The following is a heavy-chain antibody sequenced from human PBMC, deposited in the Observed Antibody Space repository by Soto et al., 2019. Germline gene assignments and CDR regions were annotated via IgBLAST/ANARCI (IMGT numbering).Heavy chain of an antibody. V-gene: IGHV4-34*01. J-gene: IGHJ4*02. CDR2: INHSGST. D-gene: IGHD3-16*02. CDR1: GGSLSGYY. Sequence: PSETLSLPCAVYGGSLSGYYCSWIRQPPGKGLEWIGEINHSGSTNYNPSLKSRVTISVDTSKNQFSLKLSSVTAADTAVYYCARRPGYDYIWGSYRYVDYWGQGTLVTVSS. CDR3: ARRPGYDYIWGSYRYVDY.